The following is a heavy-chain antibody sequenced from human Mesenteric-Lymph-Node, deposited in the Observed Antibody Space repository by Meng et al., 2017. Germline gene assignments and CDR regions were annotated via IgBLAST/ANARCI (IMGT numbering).Heavy chain of an antibody. CDR1: GYTFTNNA. Sequence: GQLVQSGSELKTPGASVKVSCKATGYTFTNNAMNWVRQAPGQGLEWMGWINTNTGTPTYAQGFTGRFVFSLDTSVSTAYLQISSLKAEDTAVYYCARYTSGWYDSWGQGTLVTVSS. CDR2: INTNTGTP. V-gene: IGHV7-4-1*02. D-gene: IGHD6-19*01. CDR3: ARYTSGWYDS. J-gene: IGHJ5*01.